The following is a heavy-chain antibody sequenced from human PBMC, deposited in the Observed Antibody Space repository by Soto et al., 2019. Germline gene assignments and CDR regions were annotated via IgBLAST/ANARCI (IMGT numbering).Heavy chain of an antibody. Sequence: QVQLVQSGAEVKKPGSSVKVSCKASGGTFSSYAISWVRQAPGQGLEWMGGIIPIFGTANYAQKFQGRVTITADESTSTAYMELISLRSEDTAVYYCARGSNIVRMVYAIYYYYGMDVWGQGTTVTVSS. V-gene: IGHV1-69*01. D-gene: IGHD2-8*01. J-gene: IGHJ6*02. CDR3: ARGSNIVRMVYAIYYYYGMDV. CDR1: GGTFSSYA. CDR2: IIPIFGTA.